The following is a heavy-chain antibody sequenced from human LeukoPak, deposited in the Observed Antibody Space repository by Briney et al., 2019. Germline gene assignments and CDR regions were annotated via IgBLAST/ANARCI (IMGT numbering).Heavy chain of an antibody. CDR3: AKDRGQRGFFDY. J-gene: IGHJ4*02. CDR2: IWYDGSNK. V-gene: IGHV3-33*06. D-gene: IGHD6-25*01. CDR1: GFTFSSYG. Sequence: GGSLRLSCAASGFTFSSYGMHGVRQAPGKGLEWVAVIWYDGSNKYYADSVKGRFTISRDNSNNTLYLQMNSLRADDTAVYYCAKDRGQRGFFDYWGQGTLVTVSS.